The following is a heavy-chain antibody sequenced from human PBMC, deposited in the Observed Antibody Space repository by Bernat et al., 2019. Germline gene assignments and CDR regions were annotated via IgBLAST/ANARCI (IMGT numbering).Heavy chain of an antibody. CDR1: GFTFSSYA. V-gene: IGHV3-23*04. CDR2: ISGSGSNT. J-gene: IGHJ3*02. Sequence: EVQLVESGGGLVQPGGSLRLSCPASGFTFSSYAMSWVRQAPGKGLEWVSVISGSGSNTYYAGSVKGRFTISRDNSKNTLYLQMNSLIAEDTAVYYCAKLYSSSWSDAFDIWGQGTMVTISS. D-gene: IGHD6-13*01. CDR3: AKLYSSSWSDAFDI.